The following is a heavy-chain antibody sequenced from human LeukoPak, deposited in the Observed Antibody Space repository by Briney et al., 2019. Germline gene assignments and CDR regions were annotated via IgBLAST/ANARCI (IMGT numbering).Heavy chain of an antibody. D-gene: IGHD6-19*01. CDR3: ARAVAGTHWFDP. CDR1: GFTLSNYD. J-gene: IGHJ5*02. CDR2: IDIPGNT. V-gene: IGHV3-13*04. Sequence: GGSLRLSCAASGFTLSNYDMHWVRQATGKGLEWVSGIDIPGNTYYPDSVKGRFTMSRESAKNSLYLQMNSLRAGDTAVYYCARAVAGTHWFDPWGQGTLVTVSS.